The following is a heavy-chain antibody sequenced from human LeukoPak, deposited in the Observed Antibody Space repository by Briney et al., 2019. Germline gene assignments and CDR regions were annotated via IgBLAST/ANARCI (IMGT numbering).Heavy chain of an antibody. CDR3: AKYWVSGTPFDP. J-gene: IGHJ5*02. V-gene: IGHV3-23*01. Sequence: PGGSLRLSCAASGFTFSDYVMTWVRQGPEKGLEGVSSISGNGGSTYYADSIKGRLTISRDNSKNTLYLQMNSLRAEDTAVYYCAKYWVSGTPFDPWGQGTLVTVSS. D-gene: IGHD6-25*01. CDR2: ISGNGGST. CDR1: GFTFSDYV.